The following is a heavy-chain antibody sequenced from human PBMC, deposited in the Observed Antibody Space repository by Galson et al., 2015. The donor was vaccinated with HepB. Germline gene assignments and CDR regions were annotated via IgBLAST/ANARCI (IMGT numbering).Heavy chain of an antibody. D-gene: IGHD6-13*01. Sequence: SLRLSCAASGFTFSSYSMNWVRQAPGKGLEWVSYISSSSSTIYYADSVKGRFTISRDDAKNSLYLQMNSLRAEDTAVYYCASPLLAAAYYYGMDVWGQGTTVTVSS. CDR1: GFTFSSYS. CDR2: ISSSSSTI. CDR3: ASPLLAAAYYYGMDV. V-gene: IGHV3-48*01. J-gene: IGHJ6*02.